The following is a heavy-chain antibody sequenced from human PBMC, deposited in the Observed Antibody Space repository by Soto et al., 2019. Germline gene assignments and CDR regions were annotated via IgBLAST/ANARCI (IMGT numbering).Heavy chain of an antibody. CDR1: GFTFSSYS. CDR3: ARDPTIFGVVTYYYGMDV. CDR2: ISSSSSYI. V-gene: IGHV3-21*01. D-gene: IGHD3-3*01. Sequence: GGSLRLSCAASGFTFSSYSMNWVRQAPGKGLEWVSSISSSSSYIYYADSVKGRFTISGDNAKNSLYLQMNSLRAEDTAVYYCARDPTIFGVVTYYYGMDVWGQGTTVTVSS. J-gene: IGHJ6*02.